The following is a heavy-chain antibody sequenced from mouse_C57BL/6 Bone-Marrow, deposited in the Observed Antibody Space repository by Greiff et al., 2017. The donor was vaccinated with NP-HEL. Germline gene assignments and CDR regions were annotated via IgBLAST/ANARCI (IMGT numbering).Heavy chain of an antibody. D-gene: IGHD1-1*01. CDR1: GYTFTSYG. CDR3: ARRAPLYYGSSYGFAY. J-gene: IGHJ3*01. V-gene: IGHV1-81*01. Sequence: QVQLQQSGAELARPGASVKLSCKASGYTFTSYGISWVKQRTGQGLEWIGEIYPRSGNTYYNEKFKGKATLTADKSSSTAYMELRSRTSEDSAVYFCARRAPLYYGSSYGFAYWGQGTLVTVSA. CDR2: IYPRSGNT.